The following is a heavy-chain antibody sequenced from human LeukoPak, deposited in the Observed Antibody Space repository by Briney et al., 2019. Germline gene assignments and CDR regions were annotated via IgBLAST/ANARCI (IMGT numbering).Heavy chain of an antibody. J-gene: IGHJ4*02. D-gene: IGHD5-24*01. V-gene: IGHV3-30-3*01. CDR3: ARAPAWRDGYNCLDY. CDR2: ISYDGSNK. Sequence: GGSLRLSCAASGFTFSSHAMHWVRQAPGKGLEWVAVISYDGSNKYYADSVKGRFTISRDNSKNTLYLQMNSLRAEDTAVYYCARAPAWRDGYNCLDYWGQGTLVTVSS. CDR1: GFTFSSHA.